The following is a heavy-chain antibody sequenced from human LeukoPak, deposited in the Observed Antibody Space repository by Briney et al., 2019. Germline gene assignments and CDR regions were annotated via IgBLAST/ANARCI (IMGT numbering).Heavy chain of an antibody. D-gene: IGHD2-21*02. CDR3: ARGLRGDWVPREGLLGY. Sequence: PGGSLRLSCAASGFTFSHYEMNWVRQTPGKGPEWLSFISSSGNTIYYADSVKGRFTISRDNAKNSLYLQMNSLRAEDTAVYYCARGLRGDWVPREGLLGYRGQGTQVTGSS. CDR2: ISSSGNTI. J-gene: IGHJ4*02. CDR1: GFTFSHYE. V-gene: IGHV3-48*03.